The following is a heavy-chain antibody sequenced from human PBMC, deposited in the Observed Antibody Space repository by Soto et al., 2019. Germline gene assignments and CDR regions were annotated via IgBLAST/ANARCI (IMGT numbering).Heavy chain of an antibody. CDR3: AKDLTDIVVVVTVDY. D-gene: IGHD2-15*01. V-gene: IGHV3-30*18. CDR1: GFTFSSYG. J-gene: IGHJ4*02. CDR2: ISYDGSNK. Sequence: QVQLVESGGGVVQPGRSLRLSCAASGFTFSSYGMHWVRQAPGKGLEWVAVISYDGSNKYYADSVKGRFTISRDNSKNTLYLQMNSLRAEDTAVYYCAKDLTDIVVVVTVDYWGQGTLVTVSS.